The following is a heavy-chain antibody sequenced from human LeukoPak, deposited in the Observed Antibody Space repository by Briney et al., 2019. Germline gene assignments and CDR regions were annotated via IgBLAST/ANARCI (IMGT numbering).Heavy chain of an antibody. CDR1: GFTFSSFW. J-gene: IGHJ4*02. D-gene: IGHD6-19*01. CDR2: ISSDGSGT. V-gene: IGHV3-74*01. Sequence: GGSLRLSCAASGFTFSSFWMHWVRQTPGKGLVWVSRISSDGSGTTYAGSVKGRFTVSRDNAKNTLYLQMNSLRVEDTAVYYCIRGYSSGWYRFDDWGQGTLVTVSS. CDR3: IRGYSSGWYRFDD.